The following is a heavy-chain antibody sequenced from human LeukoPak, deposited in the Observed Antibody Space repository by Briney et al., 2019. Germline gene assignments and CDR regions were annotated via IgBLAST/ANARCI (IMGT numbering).Heavy chain of an antibody. Sequence: PGGSLRLSCAASGFTFSDYHMSWIRQAPGKGLEWVSYISNSGSAIYYADSVKGRFTISRDNAKNSLYLQMNSLRAEDTAVYYCARAPRVTDYWGQGTLVTVSS. CDR1: GFTFSDYH. CDR3: ARAPRVTDY. D-gene: IGHD2-21*02. CDR2: ISNSGSAI. V-gene: IGHV3-11*01. J-gene: IGHJ4*02.